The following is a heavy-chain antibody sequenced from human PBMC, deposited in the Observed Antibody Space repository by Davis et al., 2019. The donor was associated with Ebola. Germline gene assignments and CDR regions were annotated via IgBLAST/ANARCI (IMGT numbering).Heavy chain of an antibody. CDR3: ARGRTVTDTRGLSWFDP. CDR2: ISAYNGNT. Sequence: ASVKVSCKASGYTFTSYDINWVRQATGQGLEWMGWISAYNGNTNYAQKLQGRLTVTRDTSASTAYMELYSLRSEDTAVYYCARGRTVTDTRGLSWFDPWGQGTLVTVSS. CDR1: GYTFTSYD. V-gene: IGHV1-18*01. D-gene: IGHD6-19*01. J-gene: IGHJ5*02.